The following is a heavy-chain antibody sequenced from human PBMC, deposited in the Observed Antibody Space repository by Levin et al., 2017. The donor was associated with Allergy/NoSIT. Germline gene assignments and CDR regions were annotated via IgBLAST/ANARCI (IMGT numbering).Heavy chain of an antibody. CDR1: GFTFSSYG. J-gene: IGHJ4*02. D-gene: IGHD3-22*01. V-gene: IGHV3-30*18. Sequence: GGSLRLSCAASGFTFSSYGMHWVRQAPGKGLEWVAVISYDGSNKYYADSVKGRFTISRDNSKNTLYLQMNSLRAEDTAVYYCAKGVSGYYDSSGYPGPYWGQGTLVTVSS. CDR2: ISYDGSNK. CDR3: AKGVSGYYDSSGYPGPY.